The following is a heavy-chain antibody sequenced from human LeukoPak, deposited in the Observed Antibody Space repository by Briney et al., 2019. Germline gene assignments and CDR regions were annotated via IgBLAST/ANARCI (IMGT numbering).Heavy chain of an antibody. D-gene: IGHD2-15*01. CDR3: ARDMTFCSGGSCYSLGFDI. J-gene: IGHJ3*02. CDR2: ISSSRGTI. V-gene: IGHV3-48*02. CDR1: GFTFSAYN. Sequence: GGSLRLSCAASGFTFSAYNMNWVRQAPGKGLEWFSYISSSRGTIYYADSVKGRFTVSRDNAKNSLYLQMNSLRDEDTAVYYCARDMTFCSGGSCYSLGFDIWGQGTMVTVSS.